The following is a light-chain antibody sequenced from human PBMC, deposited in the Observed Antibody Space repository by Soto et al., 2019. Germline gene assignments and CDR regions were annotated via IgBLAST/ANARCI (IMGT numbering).Light chain of an antibody. V-gene: IGLV8-61*01. CDR2: STN. CDR3: VLYMGSGIWV. Sequence: QTAVTQEPSFSVSPGRTVTLTCGLSSGSVSTSYYPSWYQQTPGQAPRTLIYSTNTRSSGVPDRFSGSILGNKAALTITGAQADDESDYYCVLYMGSGIWVFGGGTKVTVL. J-gene: IGLJ3*02. CDR1: SGSVSTSYY.